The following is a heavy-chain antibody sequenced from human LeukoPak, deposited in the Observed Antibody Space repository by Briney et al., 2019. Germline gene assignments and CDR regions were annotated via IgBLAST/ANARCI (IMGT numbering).Heavy chain of an antibody. Sequence: SETLSLTCTVSGGSISSGDYYWSWIRQPPGKGLEWIGYIYYSGSTYYNPSLKSRVTISVDTSKNQFSLKLSSVTATDTAVYYCARTYGSSGLGYFDLWGQGTVVTVSS. CDR1: GGSISSGDYY. CDR3: ARTYGSSGLGYFDL. CDR2: IYYSGST. D-gene: IGHD6-13*01. V-gene: IGHV4-30-4*01. J-gene: IGHJ5*02.